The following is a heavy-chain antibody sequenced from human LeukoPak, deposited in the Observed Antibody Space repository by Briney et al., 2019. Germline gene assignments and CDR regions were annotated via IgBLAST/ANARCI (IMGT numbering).Heavy chain of an antibody. D-gene: IGHD6-6*01. J-gene: IGHJ5*02. CDR3: ARDHVSSSSDNWFDP. Sequence: SETLSLTCTVSGGSISSYYWSWIRQPPGKGLEWIGYIYYSGSTNYNPSLKSRVTISVDTSKIQFSLKLSSVAAADTAVYYCARDHVSSSSDNWFDPWAREPWSPSPQ. CDR2: IYYSGST. V-gene: IGHV4-59*01. CDR1: GGSISSYY.